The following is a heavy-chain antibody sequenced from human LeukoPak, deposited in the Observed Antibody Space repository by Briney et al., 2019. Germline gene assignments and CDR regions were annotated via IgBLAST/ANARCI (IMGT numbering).Heavy chain of an antibody. D-gene: IGHD3-10*01. J-gene: IGHJ4*02. CDR2: IYYSGSA. CDR3: ARVNYGSATKEDY. Sequence: SETLSLSCTVSGGSISSGGYYESWIRQHPGKGLEWIGYIYYSGSAYYNPSLKSRVTISVDTSENQFSLKLSSVTAADTAVYYCARVNYGSATKEDYWGQGTLVTVSS. V-gene: IGHV4-31*03. CDR1: GGSISSGGYY.